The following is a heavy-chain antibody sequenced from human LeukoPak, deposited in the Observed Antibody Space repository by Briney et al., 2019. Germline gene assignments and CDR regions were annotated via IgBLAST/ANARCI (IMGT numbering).Heavy chain of an antibody. CDR1: GYSINSGTC. J-gene: IGHJ4*02. CDR3: ASRGSSGWYSTAFDY. CDR2: LYHSGST. D-gene: IGHD6-19*01. V-gene: IGHV4-38-2*02. Sequence: SETLSLTCTVSGYSINSGTCWGWFRQPPGKGLESITSLYHSGSTYYNPSLKSRVTISGDTSKNQFSLKLSSVTAADTAVYYCASRGSSGWYSTAFDYWGQGTLVTVSS.